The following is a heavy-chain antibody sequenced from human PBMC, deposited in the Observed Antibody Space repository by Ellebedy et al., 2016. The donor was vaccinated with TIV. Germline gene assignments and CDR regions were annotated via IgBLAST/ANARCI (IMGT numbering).Heavy chain of an antibody. CDR1: GYTFTGYY. J-gene: IGHJ3*01. Sequence: ASVKVSXKASGYTFTGYYMHWVRQAPGQGLEWMGWINPNSGATDYAQNFQGRVTMTRDTSVSTAYMELSRLRSDDTAVYYCAGLTTWADGLDFWGQGTMVIVSS. V-gene: IGHV1-2*02. CDR2: INPNSGAT. CDR3: AGLTTWADGLDF. D-gene: IGHD3-3*01.